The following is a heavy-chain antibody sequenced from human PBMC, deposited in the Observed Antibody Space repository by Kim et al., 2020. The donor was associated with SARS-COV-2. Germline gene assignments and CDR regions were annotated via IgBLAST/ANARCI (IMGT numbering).Heavy chain of an antibody. CDR1: GYTFTSYG. CDR2: ISAYNGNT. CDR3: AREKKYSSGWYVSYYYYYGMDV. V-gene: IGHV1-18*04. D-gene: IGHD6-19*01. Sequence: ASVKVSCKASGYTFTSYGISWVRQAPGQGLEWMGWISAYNGNTNYAQKLQGRVTMTTDTSTSTAYMELRSLRSDDTAVYYCAREKKYSSGWYVSYYYYYGMDVWGQGTTVTVSS. J-gene: IGHJ6*02.